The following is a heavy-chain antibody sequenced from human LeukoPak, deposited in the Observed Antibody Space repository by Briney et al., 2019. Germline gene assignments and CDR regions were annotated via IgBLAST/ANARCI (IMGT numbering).Heavy chain of an antibody. CDR1: GGTFSSYA. Sequence: SVKVSCTASGGTFSSYAISWVRQAPGQGLEWMGGIIPIFGTANYAQKFQGRVTITADESTSTAYMELSSLRSEDTAVYYCARAPHTIVVVPAAILEYYYYMDVWGKGTTVTVSS. J-gene: IGHJ6*03. V-gene: IGHV1-69*13. CDR3: ARAPHTIVVVPAAILEYYYYMDV. CDR2: IIPIFGTA. D-gene: IGHD2-2*02.